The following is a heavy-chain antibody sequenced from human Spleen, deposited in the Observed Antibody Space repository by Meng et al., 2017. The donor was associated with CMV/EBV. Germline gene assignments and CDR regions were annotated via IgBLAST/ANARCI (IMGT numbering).Heavy chain of an antibody. CDR2: INHSGST. Sequence: SETLSLTCAVYGGSFSGYYWSWIRQPPGKGLEWIGEINHSGSTNYNPSLKSRVTISVDTSKNQFSLKLSSVTAADTAVYYCARYLQLNWFDSWGQGTLVTVSS. J-gene: IGHJ5*01. CDR3: ARYLQLNWFDS. D-gene: IGHD1-1*01. V-gene: IGHV4-34*01. CDR1: GGSFSGYY.